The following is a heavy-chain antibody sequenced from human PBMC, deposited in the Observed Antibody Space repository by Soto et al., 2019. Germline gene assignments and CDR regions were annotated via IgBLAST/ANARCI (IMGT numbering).Heavy chain of an antibody. CDR1: GGSISSYY. CDR2: IYYSGST. D-gene: IGHD6-13*01. CDR3: ARLGDSSSWDISYYRYYRYG. J-gene: IGHJ6*03. Sequence: QVQLQESGPGLVKPSETLSLTCTVSGGSISSYYWCWIRQPPGMGLEWIGYIYYSGSTNYNPYLRMRVNISVETSKNQFSLKLTSVTAAETAVYYCARLGDSSSWDISYYRYYRYGWGKGTTVTVSS. V-gene: IGHV4-59*01.